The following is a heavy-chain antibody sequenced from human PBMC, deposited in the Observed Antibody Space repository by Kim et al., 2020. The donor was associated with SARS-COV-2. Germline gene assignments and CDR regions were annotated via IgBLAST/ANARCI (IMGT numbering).Heavy chain of an antibody. V-gene: IGHV3-74*01. J-gene: IGHJ5*02. CDR2: INSDGSST. Sequence: GGSLRLSCAASGFTFSTYWMHWVRQAPGKGLVWFSRINSDGSSTSYADSVKGRFTISRDNAKNTLYLQMNSLRVEDTAVYYCAKPIAVTGTGGFDPWGQGTLVTVSS. CDR3: AKPIAVTGTGGFDP. D-gene: IGHD6-19*01. CDR1: GFTFSTYW.